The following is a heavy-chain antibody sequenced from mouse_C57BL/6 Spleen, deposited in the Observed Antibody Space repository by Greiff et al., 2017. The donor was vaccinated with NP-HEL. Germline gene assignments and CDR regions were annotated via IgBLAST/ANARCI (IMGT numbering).Heavy chain of an antibody. Sequence: EVQLQQSGPELVKPGASVKISCKASGYTFTDYYMNWVKQSHGKSLEWIGDINPNNGGTSYNQKFKGKATLTVDKSSSTAYMELRSLTSEDSAVYYCARGAIYYGNYVGYAMDYWGQGTSVTVSS. CDR2: INPNNGGT. CDR1: GYTFTDYY. CDR3: ARGAIYYGNYVGYAMDY. J-gene: IGHJ4*01. V-gene: IGHV1-26*01. D-gene: IGHD2-1*01.